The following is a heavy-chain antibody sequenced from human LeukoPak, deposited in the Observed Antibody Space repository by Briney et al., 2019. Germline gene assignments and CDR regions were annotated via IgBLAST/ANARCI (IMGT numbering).Heavy chain of an antibody. J-gene: IGHJ4*02. Sequence: PGGTLRLSCAASGFTFNIYGMGWVRQALGKGLEWVSVISGSGIDTYNADSVKGRFTISRDNSKHTVFLQMNSLRAEDTAVYYCAASGGKLTHYFDYWGQGTLVTVSS. CDR3: AASGGKLTHYFDY. V-gene: IGHV3-23*01. CDR1: GFTFNIYG. D-gene: IGHD1-1*01. CDR2: ISGSGIDT.